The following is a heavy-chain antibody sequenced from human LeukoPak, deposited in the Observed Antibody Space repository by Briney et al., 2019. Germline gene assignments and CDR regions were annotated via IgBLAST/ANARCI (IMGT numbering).Heavy chain of an antibody. J-gene: IGHJ4*02. CDR2: IIPILGIA. V-gene: IGHV1-69*04. D-gene: IGHD6-19*01. CDR1: GGTFSSYA. Sequence: GASVKVSCKASGGTFSSYAISWVRQAPGQGLEWMGRIIPILGIANYAQKFQGRVTITADKSTSTAYMELSSLRSEDTAVYYCARGPRRRQYSSGWYDIDYWGQGTLVTVSS. CDR3: ARGPRRRQYSSGWYDIDY.